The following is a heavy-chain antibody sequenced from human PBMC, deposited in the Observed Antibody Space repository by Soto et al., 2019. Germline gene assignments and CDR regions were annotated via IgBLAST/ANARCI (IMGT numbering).Heavy chain of an antibody. D-gene: IGHD6-6*01. CDR3: ATDFSGIAARPFVLNYYYGMDV. CDR2: SDPEDGET. V-gene: IGHV1-24*01. J-gene: IGHJ6*02. CDR1: GYTLTELS. Sequence: GASVKVSCKVSGYTLTELSMHWVRQAPGKGLEWMGGSDPEDGETIYAQKFQGRVTMTEDTSTDTAYMELSSLRSEDTAVYYCATDFSGIAARPFVLNYYYGMDVWGQGTTVTVSS.